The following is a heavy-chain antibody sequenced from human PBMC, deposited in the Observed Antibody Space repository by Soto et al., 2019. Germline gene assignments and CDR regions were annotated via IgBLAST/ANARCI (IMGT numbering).Heavy chain of an antibody. CDR1: GLSLSTSGVS. J-gene: IGHJ4*02. D-gene: IGHD3-22*01. CDR2: IYWNDDK. V-gene: IGHV2-5*01. CDR3: AHSLYISGHKGVGDFDY. Sequence: QITLKESGPTLVKPTQTLTLTCTFSGLSLSTSGVSVGWIRQPPGKALEWLALIYWNDDKRYSPSLKSRLTITKDTSKNHVVLTMTNMDPVDTATYYCAHSLYISGHKGVGDFDYWGQGTLVTVSS.